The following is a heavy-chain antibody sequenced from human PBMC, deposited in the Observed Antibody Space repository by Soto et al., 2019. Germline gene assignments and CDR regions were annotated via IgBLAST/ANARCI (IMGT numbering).Heavy chain of an antibody. CDR2: IIPIFGTA. CDR3: ARVRYYYDSSGEKDFDY. J-gene: IGHJ4*02. V-gene: IGHV1-69*12. D-gene: IGHD3-22*01. Sequence: QVQLVQSGAEVKKPGSSVKVSCKASGGTFSSYAISWVRQAPGQGLECMGGIIPIFGTANYAQKFQGRVTITADESTSTAYMELSSLRSEDTAVYYCARVRYYYDSSGEKDFDYWGQGTLVTVSS. CDR1: GGTFSSYA.